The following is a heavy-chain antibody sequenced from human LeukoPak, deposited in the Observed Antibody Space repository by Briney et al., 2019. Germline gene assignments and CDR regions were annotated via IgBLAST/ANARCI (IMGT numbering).Heavy chain of an antibody. CDR3: ARDGVYSTSSADL. J-gene: IGHJ5*02. CDR1: AFTFSTYW. Sequence: GGSLRLSCAASAFTFSTYWMSWVRQAPGKGLEWVANIKQDGSEKYYVDSVRGRFTISRDNAKNSLYLQMNSLRAEDTAVYYCARDGVYSTSSADLWAQGTLVTVSS. CDR2: IKQDGSEK. D-gene: IGHD6-6*01. V-gene: IGHV3-7*01.